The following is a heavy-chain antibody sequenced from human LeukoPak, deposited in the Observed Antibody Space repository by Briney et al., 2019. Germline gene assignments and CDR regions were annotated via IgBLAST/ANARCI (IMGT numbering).Heavy chain of an antibody. V-gene: IGHV1-18*01. CDR2: ISAYNGDS. J-gene: IGHJ4*02. CDR3: ARDFSY. CDR1: GYTFTSYG. Sequence: GASAKVSCKASGYTFTSYGITWVRQAPGQGLEWMGWISAYNGDSNYAQKLQGRVTMTTDTSTSTAYMELRSLRSDDTALYYCARDFSYWGQGTLVTVSS.